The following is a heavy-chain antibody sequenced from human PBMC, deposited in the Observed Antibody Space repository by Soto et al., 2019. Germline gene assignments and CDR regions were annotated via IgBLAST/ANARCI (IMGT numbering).Heavy chain of an antibody. Sequence: SETLSLTCTVSGGSISSYYWSWIRQPPGKGLEWIGYIYYSVSTNYNPSLKSRVTISVDTSKNQFSLKLSPVTAADTAVYYCARRPIPAASYYYYYYMDVWGKGTTVTVSS. D-gene: IGHD2-2*01. CDR1: GGSISSYY. J-gene: IGHJ6*03. CDR2: IYYSVST. CDR3: ARRPIPAASYYYYYYMDV. V-gene: IGHV4-59*12.